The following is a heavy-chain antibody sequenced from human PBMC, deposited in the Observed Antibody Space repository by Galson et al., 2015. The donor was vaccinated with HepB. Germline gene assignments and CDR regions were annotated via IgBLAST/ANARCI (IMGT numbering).Heavy chain of an antibody. V-gene: IGHV3-66*01. D-gene: IGHD3-9*01. CDR2: VYSGGGT. Sequence: SLRLSCAASGFTVSGSYMSWVRQAPGKGLEWVSVVYSGGGTDYADSVKGRFNISRDNSKNTLYLQMNNLRADETALYFCARGKTGQDWGQGTLVTVSS. J-gene: IGHJ4*02. CDR1: GFTVSGSY. CDR3: ARGKTGQD.